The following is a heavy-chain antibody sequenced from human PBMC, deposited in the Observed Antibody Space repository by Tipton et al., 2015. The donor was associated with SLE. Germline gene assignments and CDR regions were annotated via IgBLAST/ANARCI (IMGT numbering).Heavy chain of an antibody. CDR1: GGSISNYY. D-gene: IGHD6-19*01. CDR2: IYYSGST. V-gene: IGHV4-59*01. CDR3: ARGSGWPHWYFDL. Sequence: TLSLTCTVSGGSISNYYWSWIRQPPGKRLGWIANIYYSGSTNYNPSLKSRVTISVDTSKNQFSLKLSSVTAADTAVYSCARGSGWPHWYFDLWGRGTLVTVSS. J-gene: IGHJ2*01.